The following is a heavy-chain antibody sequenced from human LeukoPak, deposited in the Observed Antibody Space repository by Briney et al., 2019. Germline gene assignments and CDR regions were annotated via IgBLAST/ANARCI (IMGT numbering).Heavy chain of an antibody. Sequence: HPGGSLRLSCAASGFTVSSNYMSWVRQAPGKGLEWVSVIYSGGSTYYADSVKGRFTISRDNSKNTLYLQMNSLRAEDTAVYYCARGAGPTMVRGPNLDYWGQGTLVTVSS. CDR1: GFTVSSNY. J-gene: IGHJ4*02. CDR3: ARGAGPTMVRGPNLDY. D-gene: IGHD3-10*01. CDR2: IYSGGST. V-gene: IGHV3-53*01.